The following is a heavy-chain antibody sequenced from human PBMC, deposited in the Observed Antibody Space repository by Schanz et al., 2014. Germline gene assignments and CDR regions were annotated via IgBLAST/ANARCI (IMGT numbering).Heavy chain of an antibody. V-gene: IGHV3-33*06. Sequence: VQLLESGGGLVQPGGSLRLSCATSGFIFRSFGIHWVRQAPGKGLEWVAVIWSDGTNEYYADSVKGRFTISGDSSKYTVYLQMNSLRADATAVYYWAKGPYYYYYKDVWGNGTTVTVSS. J-gene: IGHJ6*03. CDR1: GFIFRSFG. CDR2: IWSDGTNE. CDR3: AKGPYYYYYKDV.